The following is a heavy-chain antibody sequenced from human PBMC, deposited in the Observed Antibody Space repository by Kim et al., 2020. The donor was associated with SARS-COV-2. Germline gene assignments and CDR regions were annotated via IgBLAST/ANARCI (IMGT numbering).Heavy chain of an antibody. Sequence: GGSLRLSCAASGFTFSSYAMSWVRQAPGKGLEWVSAISGSGGSTYYADSVKGRFTISRDNSKNTLYLQMNSLRAEDTAVYYCAKDISTFHYYGSGSYYLYWGQGTLVTVSS. CDR3: AKDISTFHYYGSGSYYLY. J-gene: IGHJ4*02. V-gene: IGHV3-23*01. D-gene: IGHD3-10*01. CDR1: GFTFSSYA. CDR2: ISGSGGST.